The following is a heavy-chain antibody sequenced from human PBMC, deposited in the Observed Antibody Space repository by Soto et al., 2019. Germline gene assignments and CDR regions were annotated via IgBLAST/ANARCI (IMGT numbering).Heavy chain of an antibody. CDR1: VYTFTSYD. D-gene: IGHD6-19*01. V-gene: IGHV1-8*01. CDR2: MNPNSGNT. J-gene: IGHJ4*02. Sequence: ASVTVCCKASVYTFTSYDIKWVRQATGQGLEWMGWMNPNSGNTGYAQKFQGRVTMTRNTSISTAYMELSSLRSEDTAVYYCARERTVAGNDYWGQGTLVTVSS. CDR3: ARERTVAGNDY.